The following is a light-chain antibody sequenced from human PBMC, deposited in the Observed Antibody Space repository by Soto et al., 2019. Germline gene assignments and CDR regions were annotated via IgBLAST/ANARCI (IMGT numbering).Light chain of an antibody. CDR1: QSVSSNY. J-gene: IGKJ4*01. CDR3: QQHGNAPLT. CDR2: GAS. Sequence: EIVLTQSPGTLSLSPGERATLSCRASQSVSSNYLAWYQQKPGQAPRLLIFGASSSATGIPDRFSGSGSGTDFTLTISSIEPEDFAVYHCQQHGNAPLTFGGGTRVEI. V-gene: IGKV3-20*01.